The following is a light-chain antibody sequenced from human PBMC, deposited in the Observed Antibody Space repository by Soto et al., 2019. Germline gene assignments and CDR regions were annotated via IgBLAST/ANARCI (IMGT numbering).Light chain of an antibody. CDR2: GAS. Sequence: EIVMTQSPATLSLSPGAIATLSCRARQSVRSKYFSWYQRKSGQAPRLIIYGASTRATGIPARFSASGSGTDGAITIGSLQPEDVEVYDCQQDYHLPITFGQGTRLEI. CDR1: QSVRSKY. J-gene: IGKJ5*01. V-gene: IGKV3D-7*01. CDR3: QQDYHLPIT.